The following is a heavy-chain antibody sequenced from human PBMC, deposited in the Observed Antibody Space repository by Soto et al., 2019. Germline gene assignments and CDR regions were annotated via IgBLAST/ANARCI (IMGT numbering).Heavy chain of an antibody. Sequence: RRLSCAASGLTFSSYAMHWVRQAPGKGLEWVEVISYDGINKYYADSVKGRFTMSRDNAKNTLYLQMNSLRAEDTSVYYCARGGGIVVRPKVYXWGQGTLVTVSX. CDR2: ISYDGINK. D-gene: IGHD6-19*01. CDR1: GLTFSSYA. V-gene: IGHV3-30-3*01. CDR3: ARGGGIVVRPKVYX. J-gene: IGHJ4*02.